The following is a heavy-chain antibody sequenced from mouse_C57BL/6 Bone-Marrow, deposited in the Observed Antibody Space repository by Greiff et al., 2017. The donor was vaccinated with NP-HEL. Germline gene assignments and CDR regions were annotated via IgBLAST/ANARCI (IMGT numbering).Heavy chain of an antibody. CDR2: ILPGSGST. J-gene: IGHJ4*01. CDR3: ATGGLRRNYYAMDY. CDR1: CYTFTGYW. V-gene: IGHV1-9*01. Sequence: QVQLQQSGAELMKPGASVKLSCKATCYTFTGYWIEWVKQRPGHGLEWIGEILPGSGSTNYNEKFKGKATFTADTSSNTAYMQLSSLTTEDSAIYCCATGGLRRNYYAMDYWGQGTSVTVSS. D-gene: IGHD3-1*01.